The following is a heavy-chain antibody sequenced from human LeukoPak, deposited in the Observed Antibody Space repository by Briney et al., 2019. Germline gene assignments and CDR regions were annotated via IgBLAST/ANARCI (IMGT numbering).Heavy chain of an antibody. CDR1: RGSLSSTSYY. CDR2: IYYRGSP. V-gene: IGHV4-39*01. CDR3: ARHVHSAPMIVVVVTPPYLPDFDL. D-gene: IGHD3-22*01. Sequence: SETLSLTRTVSRGSLSSTSYYWGWIRQPPGKGLEWLGSIYYRGSPYYNPSLKSRVTISVDTSKNQFSLKLSSVTAADTAVYYCARHVHSAPMIVVVVTPPYLPDFDLWGRGTLVTVSS. J-gene: IGHJ2*01.